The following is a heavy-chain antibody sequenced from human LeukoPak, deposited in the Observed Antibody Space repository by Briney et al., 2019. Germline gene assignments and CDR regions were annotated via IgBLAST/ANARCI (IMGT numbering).Heavy chain of an antibody. CDR2: IKQDGSEK. CDR1: GFTFISYW. D-gene: IGHD3-3*01. Sequence: GGSLRLSCAASGFTFISYWMSWVRQAPGKGLEWVANIKQDGSEKYYVDSVKGRFTISIDNAKNSLYLQMNSLRAEDTAVYYCAREQGYDFWSGPLDWGQGTLVTVSS. CDR3: AREQGYDFWSGPLD. V-gene: IGHV3-7*01. J-gene: IGHJ4*02.